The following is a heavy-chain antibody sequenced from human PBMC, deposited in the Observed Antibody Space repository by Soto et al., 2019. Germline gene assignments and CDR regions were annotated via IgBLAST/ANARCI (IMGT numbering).Heavy chain of an antibody. CDR2: IYYSGST. V-gene: IGHV4-39*01. D-gene: IGHD3-22*01. J-gene: IGHJ4*02. CDR1: GGSISSSSYY. Sequence: SETLSLTCTVSGGSISSSSYYWGWIRQPPGKGLEWIGSIYYSGSTYYNPSLKSRVTISVDTSKSQFSLKLSSVTAADTAVYYCVRLLGGSITMIVVAYFDYWGQGTLVTVSS. CDR3: VRLLGGSITMIVVAYFDY.